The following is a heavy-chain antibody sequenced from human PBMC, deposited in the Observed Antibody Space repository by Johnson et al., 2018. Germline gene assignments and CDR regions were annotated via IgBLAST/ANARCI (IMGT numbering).Heavy chain of an antibody. CDR2: MSGSGGST. J-gene: IGHJ6*02. V-gene: IGHV3-23*04. CDR1: GFTFSSYA. Sequence: VQLVESGGGLVQPGGSLRLSCAASGFTFSSYAMSWVRQAPGKGLEWVSAMSGSGGSTYYADSVKGRFTISRDHSKNTLYLQMTRLRAEDTAVYYCAKDGRYGLHIVVVPAAETYYGMDVWGQGTTVTVSS. CDR3: AKDGRYGLHIVVVPAAETYYGMDV. D-gene: IGHD2-2*01.